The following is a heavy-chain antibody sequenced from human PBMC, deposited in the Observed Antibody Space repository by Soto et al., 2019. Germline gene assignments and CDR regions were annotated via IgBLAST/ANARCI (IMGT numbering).Heavy chain of an antibody. CDR2: IYSGGST. J-gene: IGHJ6*03. CDR1: GFTVSSNY. CDR3: ARAEYGSGSYSYYYYYYMDV. D-gene: IGHD3-10*01. Sequence: GGSLRLSCAAPGFTVSSNYMSWVRQAPGKGLEWVSVIYSGGSTYYADSVKGRFTISRDNSKNTLYLQMNSLRAEDTAVYYCARAEYGSGSYSYYYYYYMDVWGKGTTVTVSS. V-gene: IGHV3-66*01.